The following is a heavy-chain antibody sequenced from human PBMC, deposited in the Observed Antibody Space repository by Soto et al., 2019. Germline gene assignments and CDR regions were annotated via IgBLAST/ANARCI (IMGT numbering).Heavy chain of an antibody. CDR2: INHSGST. CDR1: GWSFSGYY. V-gene: IGHV4-34*01. CDR3: ARDKITGLFDY. D-gene: IGHD2-8*02. Sequence: SSETLSVTGAVSGWSFSGYYCTWIRQPPGTGLEWIGEINHSGSTNYNPSLKSRVTISVDTSKNQFSLKLTSVTAADTAVYYCARDKITGLFDYWGQGTLVTSPQ. J-gene: IGHJ4*02.